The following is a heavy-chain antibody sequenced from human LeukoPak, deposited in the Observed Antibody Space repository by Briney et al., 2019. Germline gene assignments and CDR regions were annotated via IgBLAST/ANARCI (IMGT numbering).Heavy chain of an antibody. CDR2: IYYNGNT. D-gene: IGHD3-22*01. CDR1: GDSISSRTNY. J-gene: IGHJ4*02. CDR3: GRVRKSDTAIDY. V-gene: IGHV4-39*07. Sequence: PSETLSLTCPVSGDSISSRTNYWGWIRQPPGKGLEWIGCIYYNGNTYYNPSLRSRVTISLGTSKNQFSLKLTSVTAADTAVYYCGRVRKSDTAIDYWGQGTLVTVSS.